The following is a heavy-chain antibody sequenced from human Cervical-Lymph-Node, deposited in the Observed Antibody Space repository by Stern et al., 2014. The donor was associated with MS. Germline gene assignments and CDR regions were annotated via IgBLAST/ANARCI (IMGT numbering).Heavy chain of an antibody. CDR1: GYTFDRYG. V-gene: IGHV1-18*01. CDR2: ISGYSGKA. J-gene: IGHJ4*02. Sequence: QVQLVQSGAEAKKPGASVKVSCKASGYTFDRYGITWVRQAPGLGLEWMGWISGYSGKAHYAQRFQGRVTMTADAITGTAYMELRSLRSYDTAMYYCTRSRYYDSSGYIDQWGQGTLVTVSS. D-gene: IGHD3-22*01. CDR3: TRSRYYDSSGYIDQ.